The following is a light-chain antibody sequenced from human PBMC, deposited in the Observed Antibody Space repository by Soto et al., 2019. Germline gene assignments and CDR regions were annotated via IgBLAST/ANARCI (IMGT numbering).Light chain of an antibody. V-gene: IGKV1-17*01. CDR3: LQHNSYPRT. Sequence: DIQMTQSPSSLSASVGDRVTITCRASQGIRNALAWYQQKPGKAPKRLIYAASSLHSGVPSRFSGSGSGTEFTLTISSLQPEDFATYYCLQHNSYPRTFGQGTKVEIK. J-gene: IGKJ1*01. CDR1: QGIRNA. CDR2: AAS.